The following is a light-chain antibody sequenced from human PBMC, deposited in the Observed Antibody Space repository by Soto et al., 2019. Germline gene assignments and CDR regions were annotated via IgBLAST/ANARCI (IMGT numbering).Light chain of an antibody. V-gene: IGKV1-39*01. CDR2: ASS. CDR1: QSISSY. Sequence: DIHLAQSPSSLSASVGDRVAITCRASQSISSYLNWYQQKPGKAPTVLIYASSTLQTGVPSRFSGSGSGTDFTLTISSLQSEDFATYYCQQHYSHPPLTFGGGTKVDIK. CDR3: QQHYSHPPLT. J-gene: IGKJ4*01.